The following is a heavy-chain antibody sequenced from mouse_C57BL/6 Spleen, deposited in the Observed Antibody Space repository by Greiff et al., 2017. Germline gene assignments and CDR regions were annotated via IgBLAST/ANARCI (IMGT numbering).Heavy chain of an antibody. Sequence: QVQLQQSGAELVRPGTSVKVSCKPSGYAFTNYLIEWVKQRPGQGLEWIGVINPGSGGTNYNEKFKGKATLTADKSSSTAYMQLSSLTSEDSAVYFCAREDYSYFDYWGQGTTLTVSS. D-gene: IGHD1-1*01. CDR2: INPGSGGT. CDR3: AREDYSYFDY. CDR1: GYAFTNYL. V-gene: IGHV1-54*01. J-gene: IGHJ2*01.